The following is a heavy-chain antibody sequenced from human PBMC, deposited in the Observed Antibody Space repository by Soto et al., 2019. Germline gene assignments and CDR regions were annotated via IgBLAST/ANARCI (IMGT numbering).Heavy chain of an antibody. V-gene: IGHV4-30-2*01. D-gene: IGHD3-3*01. Sequence: SETLSLTCAVSGGSISSGGYSWSWIRQPPGKGLEWIGYIYHSGSTYYNPSLKSRVTISVDRSKNQFSLKLSSVTAADTAVYYCARAGGYYDYYYYGMDVWGQGTTVTVS. CDR3: ARAGGYYDYYYYGMDV. CDR2: IYHSGST. J-gene: IGHJ6*02. CDR1: GGSISSGGYS.